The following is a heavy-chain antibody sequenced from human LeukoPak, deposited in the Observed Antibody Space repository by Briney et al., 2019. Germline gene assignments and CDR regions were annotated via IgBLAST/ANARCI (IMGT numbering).Heavy chain of an antibody. CDR2: VSSDGSNK. J-gene: IGHJ5*02. CDR1: GFTFSSND. D-gene: IGHD5-24*01. V-gene: IGHV3-30*09. CDR3: ARNYLGLT. Sequence: PGGSLRLSCAASGFTFSSNDMHWARQTPGAGLEWVAAVSSDGSNKYYADSVKGRFAISRDNSKNTLYLQMNSLRAEDTAVFYCARNYLGLTWGQGTLVTVSS.